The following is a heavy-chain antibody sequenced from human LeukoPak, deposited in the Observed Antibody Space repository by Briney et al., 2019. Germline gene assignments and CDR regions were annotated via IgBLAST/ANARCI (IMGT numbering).Heavy chain of an antibody. J-gene: IGHJ4*02. Sequence: PGGSLRLSCAASGFTFDDYAMHWVRQAPGKGLEWVSGISWNSGSIGYADSEKGRFTISRDNAKNSLYLQMNSLRAEDTALYYCAKARPTVAGAVDYWGQGTLVTVSS. CDR1: GFTFDDYA. V-gene: IGHV3-9*01. D-gene: IGHD6-19*01. CDR3: AKARPTVAGAVDY. CDR2: ISWNSGSI.